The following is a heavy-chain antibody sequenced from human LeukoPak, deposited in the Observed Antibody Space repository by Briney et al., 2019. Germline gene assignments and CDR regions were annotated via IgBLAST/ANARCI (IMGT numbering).Heavy chain of an antibody. Sequence: GGSLRLSCAASGFTFSLYAMNWVRQAPGKGLEWISYISGSGSTIYYADSVKGRFTISRDNAKNSLDLQMNSLGAEDTAVYYCARRSGSYQADFDYWGQGTLVTVSS. CDR2: ISGSGSTI. V-gene: IGHV3-48*04. CDR1: GFTFSLYA. J-gene: IGHJ4*02. D-gene: IGHD1-26*01. CDR3: ARRSGSYQADFDY.